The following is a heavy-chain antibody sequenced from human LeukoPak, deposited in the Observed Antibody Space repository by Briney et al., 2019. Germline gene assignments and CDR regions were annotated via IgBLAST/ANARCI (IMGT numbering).Heavy chain of an antibody. CDR3: ARYCSGGSCDSSNRFDP. V-gene: IGHV4-39*01. CDR2: IHNSGAT. CDR1: GGSISSSSYY. Sequence: SETLSLTCSVSGGSISSSSYYWVWIRQPPGKGLEWIATIHNSGATYYNPSLKSRVTISVDTSKNQFSLKLSFVTAADTAVYYCARYCSGGSCDSSNRFDPWGQGTLVTVSS. J-gene: IGHJ5*02. D-gene: IGHD2-15*01.